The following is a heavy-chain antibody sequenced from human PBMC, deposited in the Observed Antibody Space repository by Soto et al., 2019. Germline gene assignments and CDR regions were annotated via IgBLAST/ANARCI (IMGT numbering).Heavy chain of an antibody. CDR3: ARESSMRGLDS. D-gene: IGHD3-16*01. Sequence: QVQLVQSGAEVKKPGASVKVSCKASGYTFTVYGVSWVRQAPGQGLQWMGWISAYNGNTHYAQKLQGRVTVTTDTSTSTAYMELRSLRSDDTAVYYCARESSMRGLDSWGQGTLVTVSS. V-gene: IGHV1-18*01. CDR1: GYTFTVYG. CDR2: ISAYNGNT. J-gene: IGHJ4*02.